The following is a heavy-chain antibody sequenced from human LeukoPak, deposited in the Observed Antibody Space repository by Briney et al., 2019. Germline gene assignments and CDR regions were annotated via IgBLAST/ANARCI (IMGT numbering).Heavy chain of an antibody. CDR3: AKPISGGLAVSADWFDP. Sequence: GGSLRLSCAASGFTFSSYEMNWVRQATGKGLQWVSTINANGTNKYYVDSVRGRYPISRDNSKDTLYLQLNSLRAEDTAIYFCAKPISGGLAVSADWFDPWGQGTLVIVSS. CDR1: GFTFSSYE. V-gene: IGHV3-23*01. J-gene: IGHJ5*02. CDR2: INANGTNK. D-gene: IGHD6-19*01.